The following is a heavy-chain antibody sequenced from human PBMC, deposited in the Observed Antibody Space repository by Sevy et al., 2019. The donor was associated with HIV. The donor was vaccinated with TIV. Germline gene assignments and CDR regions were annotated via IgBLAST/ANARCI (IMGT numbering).Heavy chain of an antibody. CDR1: GFAFYDYS. Sequence: GGTLRLSCAASGFAFYDYSMNWIRQAPGTGLERVATLSFRCGKINYPDSVKGGFTTSRENSKNSFYLQMDNLRVEDTALYYGAGEGCTRPHDYWGQGTRVTVSS. V-gene: IGHV3-23*01. CDR2: LSFRCGKI. J-gene: IGHJ4*02. D-gene: IGHD2-8*01. CDR3: AGEGCTRPHDY.